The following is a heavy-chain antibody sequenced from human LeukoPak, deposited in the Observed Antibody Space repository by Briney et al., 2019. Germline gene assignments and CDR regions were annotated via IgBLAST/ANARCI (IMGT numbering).Heavy chain of an antibody. D-gene: IGHD2-2*01. J-gene: IGHJ6*03. Sequence: SETLSLTCTVSGGSISSYYWSWIRQPPGKGLEWIGYIYYSGSTNYNPSLKSRVSISLDTSKNQFSLKLSSVTAADTAVYYCARVVKDIVVVPAAASYYYYYMDVWGKGTTVTVSS. V-gene: IGHV4-59*12. CDR1: GGSISSYY. CDR2: IYYSGST. CDR3: ARVVKDIVVVPAAASYYYYYMDV.